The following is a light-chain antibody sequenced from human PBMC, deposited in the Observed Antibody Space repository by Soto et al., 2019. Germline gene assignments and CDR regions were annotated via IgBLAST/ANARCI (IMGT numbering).Light chain of an antibody. V-gene: IGKV1-33*01. J-gene: IGKJ4*01. CDR1: QDMSNY. CDR3: QQYDNLPLT. Sequence: DIQMTQSPSSLSASVGDRVTITCQASQDMSNYLNWYQQKPGKAPKLLIYDASKLETGVPPRFSGSGSGTDFTFTISSLQPEDIATYDCQQYDNLPLTFGGGTKVEIK. CDR2: DAS.